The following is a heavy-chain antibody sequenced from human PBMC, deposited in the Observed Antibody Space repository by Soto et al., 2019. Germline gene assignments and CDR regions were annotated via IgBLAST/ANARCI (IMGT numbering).Heavy chain of an antibody. V-gene: IGHV3-30-3*01. J-gene: IGHJ4*02. CDR2: IAYGGVNK. CDR1: GFTFSTSV. Sequence: QVQLVESGGGVVQPGGSLRLSCAASGFTFSTSVMHWVRQAPGKRLEWMAIIAYGGVNKYYADSVKGRFTISRDISESTLYLPMNSLRTEDTAVYYCAREEFEDGRGHFDYWGQGTLVSVSS. D-gene: IGHD3-22*01. CDR3: AREEFEDGRGHFDY.